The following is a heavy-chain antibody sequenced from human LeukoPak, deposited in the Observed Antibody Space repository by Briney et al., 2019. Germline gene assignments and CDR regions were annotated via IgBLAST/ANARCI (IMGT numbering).Heavy chain of an antibody. Sequence: SVKVSCKASGGTFSSYAISWMRQAPGQGLEWMGGIIPIFGTANYAQKFQGRVTITADKSTSTAYMELSSLRSEDTAVYYCARSYYGSGSYYNGYFGYWGQGTLVTVSS. CDR1: GGTFSSYA. V-gene: IGHV1-69*06. J-gene: IGHJ4*02. D-gene: IGHD3-10*01. CDR3: ARSYYGSGSYYNGYFGY. CDR2: IIPIFGTA.